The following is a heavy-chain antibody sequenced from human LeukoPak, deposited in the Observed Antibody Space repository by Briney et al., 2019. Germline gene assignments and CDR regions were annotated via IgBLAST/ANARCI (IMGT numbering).Heavy chain of an antibody. CDR1: GFTLSSYG. J-gene: IGHJ6*03. D-gene: IGHD3-3*01. Sequence: GGSLRLSCAASGFTLSSYGMHWVRQAPGKGLEWVAVIWYDGSNKYYADSVKGRFTISRDNSKNTLYLQMNSLRAEDTAVYYCAKDHYDFPHYYMDVWGKGTTVTVSS. CDR2: IWYDGSNK. CDR3: AKDHYDFPHYYMDV. V-gene: IGHV3-30*02.